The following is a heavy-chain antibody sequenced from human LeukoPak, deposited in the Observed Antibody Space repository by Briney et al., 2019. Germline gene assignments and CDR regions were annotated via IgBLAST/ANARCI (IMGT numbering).Heavy chain of an antibody. V-gene: IGHV4-39*07. Sequence: SSETLSLTCTVSGGSISISSYYWGWIRQPPGRGLEWIGSIYYSGSTYYNPSLKSRVTISVDTSKNQFSLKLSSVTAADTAVYHCAREVSYSGYFQHWGQGTLVTVSS. J-gene: IGHJ1*01. CDR1: GGSISISSYY. CDR3: AREVSYSGYFQH. CDR2: IYYSGST. D-gene: IGHD2-21*01.